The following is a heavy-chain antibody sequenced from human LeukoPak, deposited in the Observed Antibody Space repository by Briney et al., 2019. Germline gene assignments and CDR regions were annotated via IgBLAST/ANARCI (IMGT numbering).Heavy chain of an antibody. V-gene: IGHV4-34*01. CDR3: ARGLRIQLWLQLGWFDP. CDR2: IKHSGST. J-gene: IGHJ5*02. Sequence: PSETLSLTCAVYGGSFSGYYWSWIRQPPGKGLEWIGEIKHSGSTSYNPSLKCRVTISVGTSKNQFSLKLSSVTAANTAVYYCARGLRIQLWLQLGWFDPWGQGTLVTVSS. CDR1: GGSFSGYY. D-gene: IGHD5-18*01.